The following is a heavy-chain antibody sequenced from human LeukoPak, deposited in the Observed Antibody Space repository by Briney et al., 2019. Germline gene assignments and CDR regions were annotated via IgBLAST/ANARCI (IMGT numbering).Heavy chain of an antibody. CDR1: GFTFSSYA. V-gene: IGHV3-23*01. J-gene: IGHJ4*02. Sequence: GGSRRLSCAASGFTFSSYAMSWVRQAPGKGREWVSAISGSGGSTYYADSVKGRFTISRDNSKNTLYLQMNSLRAEDTAVYYCAKDAHDSSGYYRLVVWGQGTLVTVSS. CDR2: ISGSGGST. CDR3: AKDAHDSSGYYRLVV. D-gene: IGHD3-22*01.